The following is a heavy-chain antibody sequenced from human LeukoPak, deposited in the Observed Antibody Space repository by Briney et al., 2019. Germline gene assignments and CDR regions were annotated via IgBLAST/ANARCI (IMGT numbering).Heavy chain of an antibody. V-gene: IGHV4-39*07. CDR3: ARDADTGLDY. CDR1: GGSVSRNSDY. D-gene: IGHD3-22*01. Sequence: SETLSLTCTVSGGSVSRNSDYWGWIRQPPGKGLEWIGSIYYGGSTYYNPSLKSRVTISVDTSKNQFSLKLSSVTAADTAVYYCARDADTGLDYWGQGTLVTVSS. CDR2: IYYGGST. J-gene: IGHJ4*02.